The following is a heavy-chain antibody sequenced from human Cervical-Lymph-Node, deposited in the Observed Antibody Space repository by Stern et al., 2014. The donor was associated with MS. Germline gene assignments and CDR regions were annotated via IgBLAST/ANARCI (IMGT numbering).Heavy chain of an antibody. CDR1: GYTFTNYS. CDR3: AREVAGHRLGMMDV. CDR2: ISPSVGST. V-gene: IGHV1-46*01. Sequence: QVQLVQSGAEVRKPGASVKISCEASGYTFTNYSMHWARQAPGQGLEWMGIISPSVGSTSYAQKFQGISIMTRDTSTSTVYMELSSLRSEDMAVYYCAREVAGHRLGMMDVWGQGTTVTVSS. J-gene: IGHJ6*02. D-gene: IGHD6-19*01.